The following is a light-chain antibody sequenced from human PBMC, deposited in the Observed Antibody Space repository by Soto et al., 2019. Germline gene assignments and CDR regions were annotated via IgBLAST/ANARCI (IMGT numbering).Light chain of an antibody. CDR2: GAS. J-gene: IGKJ3*01. CDR1: QSVSSSY. V-gene: IGKV3-20*01. CDR3: QQYGSSQFT. Sequence: IALTQSPGTLSLSPGERATLSCRASQSVSSSYLAWYQQKPGQAPRLLIYGASSRATGIPDRFSGSGSGTDFTLTISRLEPEDFAVYYCQQYGSSQFTFGPGTKVDIK.